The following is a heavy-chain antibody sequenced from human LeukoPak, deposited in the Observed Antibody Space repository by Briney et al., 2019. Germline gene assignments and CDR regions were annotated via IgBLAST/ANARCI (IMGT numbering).Heavy chain of an antibody. CDR2: INPNSGGT. J-gene: IGHJ5*02. D-gene: IGHD4-17*01. Sequence: GASVKVSCKASGYTFTGYYMHWVRQAPGQGLEWMGWINPNSGGTNYAQKFQGRVTMTRDTSISTAYMELSRLRSDDTAVYYCAREGMTTVTNNWFDPWGQGTLVTVSS. V-gene: IGHV1-2*02. CDR1: GYTFTGYY. CDR3: AREGMTTVTNNWFDP.